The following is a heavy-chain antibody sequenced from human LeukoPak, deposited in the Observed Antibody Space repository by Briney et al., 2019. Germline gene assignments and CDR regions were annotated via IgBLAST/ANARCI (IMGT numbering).Heavy chain of an antibody. CDR2: INPNSGGT. V-gene: IGHV1-2*04. D-gene: IGHD4-23*01. Sequence: ASVKVSCKASGYTFTGYYMHWVRQAPGQGLEWMGWINPNSGGTNYAQKFQGWVTMTRDTSISTAYMELSRLRSDDTAVYYCARDGGYGGKGAFDIWGQGTMVTVSS. CDR1: GYTFTGYY. CDR3: ARDGGYGGKGAFDI. J-gene: IGHJ3*02.